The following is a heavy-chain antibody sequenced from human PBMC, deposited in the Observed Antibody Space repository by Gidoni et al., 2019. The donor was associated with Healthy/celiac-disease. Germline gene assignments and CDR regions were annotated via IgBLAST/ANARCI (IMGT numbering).Heavy chain of an antibody. CDR3: AKNAYGSGSREGGQLDY. D-gene: IGHD3-10*01. V-gene: IGHV3-23*01. CDR1: GFTFSSYA. J-gene: IGHJ4*02. CDR2: ISGSGGST. Sequence: EVQLLESGGGLVQPGGSLRLSCAASGFTFSSYAMSWVRQAPGKGLEWVSAISGSGGSTYYADSVKGRFTISRDKSKNTLYLQMNSLRAEDTAVYYCAKNAYGSGSREGGQLDYWGQGTLVTVSS.